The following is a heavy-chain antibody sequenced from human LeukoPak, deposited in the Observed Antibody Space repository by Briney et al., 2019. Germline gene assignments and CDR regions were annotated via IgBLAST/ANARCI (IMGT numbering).Heavy chain of an antibody. D-gene: IGHD3-22*01. CDR1: RYTLTELS. CDR2: FDPEDGET. V-gene: IGHV1-24*01. Sequence: GASVKVSCKVSRYTLTELSMHWVRQAPGKGLEWMGGFDPEDGETIYAQKFQGRVTMTEDTSTDTAYMELSSLRSEDTAVYYCATGDDYYDSSGYYYWGQGTLVTVSS. CDR3: ATGDDYYDSSGYYY. J-gene: IGHJ4*02.